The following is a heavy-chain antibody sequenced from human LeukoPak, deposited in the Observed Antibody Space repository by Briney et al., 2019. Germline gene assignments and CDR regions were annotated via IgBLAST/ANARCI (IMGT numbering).Heavy chain of an antibody. V-gene: IGHV3-23*01. Sequence: GGSLRLSCAASGFTFSSYAMSWVRQAPGKGLEWVSVISGSGGSTYYADSVKGRFTISRDNSKNTLYLQMNSLRAEDTAVYYCAKDRKLLWFGEIFSYWGQGTLVTVSP. CDR3: AKDRKLLWFGEIFSY. CDR2: ISGSGGST. J-gene: IGHJ4*02. D-gene: IGHD3-10*01. CDR1: GFTFSSYA.